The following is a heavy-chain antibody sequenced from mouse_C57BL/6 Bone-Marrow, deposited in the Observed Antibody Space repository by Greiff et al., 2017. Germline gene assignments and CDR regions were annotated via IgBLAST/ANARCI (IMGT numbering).Heavy chain of an antibody. J-gene: IGHJ3*01. CDR1: GYTFTSYW. Sequence: QVQLQQPGAELVKPGASVKLSCKASGYTFTSYWMHWVKQRPGQGLEWIGMIHPNSGSTNYNEKFKSKATLTVDKSSSTAYMQLSSLTSEDSAVYYCARDELFGCCSSSLCAYWGQGTLVTVSA. CDR2: IHPNSGST. D-gene: IGHD1-1*01. CDR3: ARDELFGCCSSSLCAY. V-gene: IGHV1-64*01.